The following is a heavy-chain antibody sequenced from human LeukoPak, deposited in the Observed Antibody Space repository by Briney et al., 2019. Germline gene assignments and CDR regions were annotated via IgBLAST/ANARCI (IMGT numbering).Heavy chain of an antibody. V-gene: IGHV3-30*18. CDR3: GKDMARIYYYGSGEIDY. D-gene: IGHD3-10*01. J-gene: IGHJ4*02. Sequence: PGRSLRLSCAASGFPFSRHGMHWVRQVPGKGLEWLAVISYDGSNKAYADSVKGRFTISRGNSNNTLHLQMNSLRAEDTAVYYCGKDMARIYYYGSGEIDYWGQGTLVTVSS. CDR1: GFPFSRHG. CDR2: ISYDGSNK.